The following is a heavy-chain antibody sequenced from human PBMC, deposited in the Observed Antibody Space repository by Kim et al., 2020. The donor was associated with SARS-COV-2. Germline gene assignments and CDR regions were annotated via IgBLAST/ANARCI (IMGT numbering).Heavy chain of an antibody. J-gene: IGHJ6*02. D-gene: IGHD5-18*01. CDR3: ARVLTRRGYSYGYSGYYYGMDV. CDR2: TYYRSKWYN. CDR1: GDSVSSNSAA. V-gene: IGHV6-1*01. Sequence: SQTLSLTCAISGDSVSSNSAAWNWIRQSPSRGLEWLGRTYYRSKWYNDYAVSVKSRITINPDTSKNQFSLQLNSVTPEDTAVYYCARVLTRRGYSYGYSGYYYGMDVWGQGTTVTVSS.